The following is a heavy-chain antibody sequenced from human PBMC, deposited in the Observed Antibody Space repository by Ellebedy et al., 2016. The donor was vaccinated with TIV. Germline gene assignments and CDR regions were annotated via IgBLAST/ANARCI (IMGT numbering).Heavy chain of an antibody. V-gene: IGHV1-69*13. CDR2: IIPIFGTA. CDR3: ARTPDCSSTSCYHNHDY. D-gene: IGHD2-2*01. Sequence: AASVKVSCKASGGTFSSYAISWVRQAPGQGLEWMGGIIPIFGTANYAQKFQGRVTITADESTSTAYMELSSLRSEDTAVYYCARTPDCSSTSCYHNHDYWGQGTLVTVSS. J-gene: IGHJ4*02. CDR1: GGTFSSYA.